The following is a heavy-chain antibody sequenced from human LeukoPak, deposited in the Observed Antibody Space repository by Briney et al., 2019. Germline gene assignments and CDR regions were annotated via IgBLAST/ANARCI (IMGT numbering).Heavy chain of an antibody. D-gene: IGHD3-22*01. CDR1: GFTFSNAY. J-gene: IGHJ4*02. V-gene: IGHV3-33*08. Sequence: GGSLRLSRAASGFTFSNAYMNWVRQAPGKGLEWVAVIWYDGRTQFYAESVKGRFAVSRDNSKNTLYLQMNSLRAEDTAVYHCARGEYYHESSGYPNYWGQGTLVTVSS. CDR2: IWYDGRTQ. CDR3: ARGEYYHESSGYPNY.